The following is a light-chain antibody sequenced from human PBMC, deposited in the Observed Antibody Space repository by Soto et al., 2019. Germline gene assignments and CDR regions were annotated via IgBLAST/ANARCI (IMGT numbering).Light chain of an antibody. J-gene: IGLJ1*01. CDR3: QSYDSSLSGV. CDR2: GNS. Sequence: QSVLKQPPSVSGAPGQRVTISCTGSSSNIGAGYDVHWYQQLPGTAPKLLIYGNSNRPSGVPDRFSGSKSGPSASLAITGLQDEDEADYYCQSYDSSLSGVFGTGTKLTVL. CDR1: SSNIGAGYD. V-gene: IGLV1-40*01.